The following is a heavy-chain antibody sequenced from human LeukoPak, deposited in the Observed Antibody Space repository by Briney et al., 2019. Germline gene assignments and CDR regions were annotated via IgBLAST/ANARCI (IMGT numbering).Heavy chain of an antibody. CDR2: IGGRGGGT. D-gene: IGHD3-22*01. CDR1: GFTFSGYE. J-gene: IGHJ4*02. Sequence: GGSLRLSCAASGFTFSGYEMNWVRQAPGKGLEWVSAIGGRGGGTYYADSVKGRFTISSDNSKNTLYLQMNSLRAEDTAVYYCAKLAYDSSGYPCWGQGTLVTVSS. CDR3: AKLAYDSSGYPC. V-gene: IGHV3-23*01.